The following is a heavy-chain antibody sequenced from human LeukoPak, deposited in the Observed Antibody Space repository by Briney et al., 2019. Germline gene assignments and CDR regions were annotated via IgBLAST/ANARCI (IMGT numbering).Heavy chain of an antibody. J-gene: IGHJ6*02. Sequence: PGGSLRLSCAASGFTFSSYAMSWVRQAPGKGLEWVSTISGSGGRTYYTDSVKGRFTISRDNSRNTLYLQMNSLRAEDTAVYYCAKDSSTTNYYYGLDVWGQGTTVTVSS. D-gene: IGHD2-2*01. V-gene: IGHV3-23*01. CDR3: AKDSSTTNYYYGLDV. CDR1: GFTFSSYA. CDR2: ISGSGGRT.